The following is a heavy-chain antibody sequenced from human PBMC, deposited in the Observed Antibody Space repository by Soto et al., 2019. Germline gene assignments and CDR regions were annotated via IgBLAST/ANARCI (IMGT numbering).Heavy chain of an antibody. Sequence: QVQLVQSGAEVRKPGASVKISCKASGYTFTDHPVHWMRQAPGQSLEWLAWIIVDNGGTQYSQKLQGRVSLTRDTSATTVFLELTSLSSEDTAVYYCARRGIGWYYDSWGQGTLVTVSS. V-gene: IGHV1-3*01. CDR2: IIVDNGGT. CDR3: ARRGIGWYYDS. J-gene: IGHJ4*02. D-gene: IGHD6-19*01. CDR1: GYTFTDHP.